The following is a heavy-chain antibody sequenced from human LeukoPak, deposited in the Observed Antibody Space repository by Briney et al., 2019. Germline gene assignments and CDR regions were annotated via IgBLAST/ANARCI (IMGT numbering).Heavy chain of an antibody. D-gene: IGHD6-13*01. CDR1: GYTFTSYD. Sequence: ASVKVSCKASGYTFTSYDINWVRQATGQGLEWMGWMNPNSGNTGYAQKFQGRVTMTRNTSISIAYMELSSLRSEDTAVYYCYLGAATSGGLFDYWGQGTLVTVSS. J-gene: IGHJ4*02. CDR3: YLGAATSGGLFDY. V-gene: IGHV1-8*01. CDR2: MNPNSGNT.